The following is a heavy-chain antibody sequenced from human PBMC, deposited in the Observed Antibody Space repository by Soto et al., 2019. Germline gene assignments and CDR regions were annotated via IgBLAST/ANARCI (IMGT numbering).Heavy chain of an antibody. Sequence: SETLSLTCAVYGESFSGFFWSWIRQPPGKGLEWIGEIYHTGSTNYNPSLKSRVSISVDTSKNQFSLQVSSVTAADTAIYYCARDPGRALAVDWGEGTLVTVSS. D-gene: IGHD6-19*01. V-gene: IGHV4-34*01. CDR2: IYHTGST. CDR1: GESFSGFF. CDR3: ARDPGRALAVD. J-gene: IGHJ4*02.